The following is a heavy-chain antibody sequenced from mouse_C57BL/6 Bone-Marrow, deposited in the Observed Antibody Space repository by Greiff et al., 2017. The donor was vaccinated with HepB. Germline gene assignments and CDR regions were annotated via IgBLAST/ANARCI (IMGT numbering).Heavy chain of an antibody. CDR1: GFNIKDYY. D-gene: IGHD4-1*01. J-gene: IGHJ4*01. V-gene: IGHV14-2*01. CDR3: ARGLTGVYYAMDY. CDR2: IDPEDGET. Sequence: EVKLMESGAELVKPGASVKLSCTASGFNIKDYYMHWVKQRTEQGLEWIGRIDPEDGETKYAPKFQGKATITADTSSNTAYLQLSSLTSEDTAVYYCARGLTGVYYAMDYWGQGTSVTVSS.